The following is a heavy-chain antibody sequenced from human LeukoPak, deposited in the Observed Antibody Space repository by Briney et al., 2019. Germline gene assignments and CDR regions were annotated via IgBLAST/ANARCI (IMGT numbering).Heavy chain of an antibody. D-gene: IGHD3-10*01. CDR2: ISYDGSNK. V-gene: IGHV3-30*04. Sequence: GGSLRLSCAASGFTFSSYAMHWVRQAPGKGLEWVAVISYDGSNKYYADSVKGRFTISRDNSKNTLYLQMNSLRAEGTAVYYCARDRITMVRGPFDYWGQGTLVTVSS. J-gene: IGHJ4*02. CDR3: ARDRITMVRGPFDY. CDR1: GFTFSSYA.